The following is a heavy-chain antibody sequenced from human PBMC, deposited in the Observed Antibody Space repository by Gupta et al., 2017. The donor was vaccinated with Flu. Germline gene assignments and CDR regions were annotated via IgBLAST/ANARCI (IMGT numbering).Heavy chain of an antibody. CDR3: ARDHSSVARLDY. J-gene: IGHJ4*02. Sequence: QVQLQESGPGLVKPSQTLSLTCTVSGGSISSGGYYWSWIRQHPGKGLEWIGYIYYSGSTNYNPSLKSRVTISVDTSKNQFSLKLSSVTAANTAVDYCARDHSSVARLDYWGQGTLVTVSS. CDR2: IYYSGST. V-gene: IGHV4-31*03. CDR1: GGSISSGGYY. D-gene: IGHD3-22*01.